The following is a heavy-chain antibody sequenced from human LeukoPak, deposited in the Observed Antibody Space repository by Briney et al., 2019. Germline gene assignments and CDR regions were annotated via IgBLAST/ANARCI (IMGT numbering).Heavy chain of an antibody. CDR1: GYTFTSYG. CDR2: ISAYNGNT. D-gene: IGHD1-26*01. V-gene: IGHV1-18*01. Sequence: ASVKVSCKASGYTFTSYGISWVRQAPGQGLEWMGWISAYNGNTNYAQKLQGRVTMTTDTSTSTAYMELRSLRSDDTAVYYCARDKIPWDGPNTPFDPWGQGTLVTVSS. CDR3: ARDKIPWDGPNTPFDP. J-gene: IGHJ5*02.